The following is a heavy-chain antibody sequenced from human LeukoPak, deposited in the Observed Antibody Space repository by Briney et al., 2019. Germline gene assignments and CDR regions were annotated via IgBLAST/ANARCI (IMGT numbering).Heavy chain of an antibody. J-gene: IGHJ5*02. CDR1: GGSISSSNW. CDR2: IYHSGST. D-gene: IGHD3-10*01. Sequence: SETLSLTCAVSGGSISSSNWWSWVRQPPGKGLEWIGEIYHSGSTNYNPSLKSRVTISVDTSKNQFSLKLSSVTAADTAVYYCARDQGITLVRGVTKRGYWFDPWGQGTLVTVSS. V-gene: IGHV4-4*02. CDR3: ARDQGITLVRGVTKRGYWFDP.